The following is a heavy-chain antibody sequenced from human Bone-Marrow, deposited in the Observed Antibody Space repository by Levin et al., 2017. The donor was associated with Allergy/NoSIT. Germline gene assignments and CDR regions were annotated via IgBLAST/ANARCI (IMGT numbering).Heavy chain of an antibody. CDR1: GFTFDDYT. Sequence: GESLKISCAASGFTFDDYTMHWVRQAPGKGLEWVSLVSWDATNIYYADSVEGRFTVSRDNSKNSLYLQMNSVRTEDTAFYYCAKEGGTIYFDYWGQGTLVTVSS. D-gene: IGHD1/OR15-1a*01. CDR2: VSWDATNI. V-gene: IGHV3-43*01. CDR3: AKEGGTIYFDY. J-gene: IGHJ4*02.